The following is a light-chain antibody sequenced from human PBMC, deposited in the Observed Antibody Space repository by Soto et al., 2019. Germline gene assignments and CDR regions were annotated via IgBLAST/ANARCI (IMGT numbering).Light chain of an antibody. CDR1: SSDVGGNNY. J-gene: IGLJ2*01. V-gene: IGLV2-8*01. Sequence: QSALTQPPSASGSPGQSVTISCTGTSSDVGGNNYVCWYQLQPGKPHKLMIYDISKRPSGVPQLFSGTTSGNTSSPTGSGLQAEDAADYYCSSDEGSNNWLFGGGTKLTVL. CDR3: SSDEGSNNWL. CDR2: DIS.